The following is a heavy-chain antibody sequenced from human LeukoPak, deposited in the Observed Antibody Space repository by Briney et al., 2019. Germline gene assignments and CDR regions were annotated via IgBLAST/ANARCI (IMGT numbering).Heavy chain of an antibody. Sequence: GGSLRLSCAASGFTFSDYYMSWIRQAPGKGLEWISYISSSGDTIFYADSVKGRFTISRDNSKNTLYLQMNSLRAEDTAVYYCAKTSSGWYRVFDYWGQGALVTVSS. CDR3: AKTSSGWYRVFDY. D-gene: IGHD6-19*01. CDR1: GFTFSDYY. V-gene: IGHV3-11*01. CDR2: ISSSGDTI. J-gene: IGHJ4*02.